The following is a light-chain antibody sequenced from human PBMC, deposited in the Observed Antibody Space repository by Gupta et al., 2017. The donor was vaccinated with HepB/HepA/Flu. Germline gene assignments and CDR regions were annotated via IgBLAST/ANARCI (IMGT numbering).Light chain of an antibody. CDR2: RNN. Sequence: QSVLTQPPSASGTPGQTVTVSWSGSSSNIGTNNVYWYQQVPGTAPKLLIYRNNQRPSGVPDRVSGSKSGTSASLAISGLRSEDEADYYCAAWDDSLWGLFGGGTKLTVL. V-gene: IGLV1-47*01. CDR1: SSNIGTNN. J-gene: IGLJ2*01. CDR3: AAWDDSLWGL.